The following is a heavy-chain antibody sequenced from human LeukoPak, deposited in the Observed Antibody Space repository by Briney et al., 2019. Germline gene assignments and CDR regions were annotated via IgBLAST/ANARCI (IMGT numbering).Heavy chain of an antibody. Sequence: GGSLRLSCAASGFTFTSYNMNWDRQAPGKGLEWVSSVSSGSSSIYYADSVKGRFTISRDNAKNSVYLQMDSLSAEDTAVYYCAREPFDYWGQGTLVTVSS. J-gene: IGHJ4*02. CDR2: VSSGSSSI. CDR3: AREPFDY. V-gene: IGHV3-21*01. CDR1: GFTFTSYN.